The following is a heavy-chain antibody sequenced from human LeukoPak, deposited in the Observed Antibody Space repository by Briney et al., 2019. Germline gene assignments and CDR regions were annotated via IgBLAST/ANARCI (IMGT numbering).Heavy chain of an antibody. CDR3: ARDSGPWGVFDP. Sequence: SETLSFTCTVSGGSISGFYWSWIRQPPGKGLEWIGYMSNNGATTYNPSLKSRVTISIDMSNNDFSLTLKSVRSADKAVYYFARDSGPWGVFDPWGQGTLVTVSS. V-gene: IGHV4-59*01. J-gene: IGHJ5*02. CDR2: MSNNGAT. CDR1: GGSISGFY. D-gene: IGHD3-10*01.